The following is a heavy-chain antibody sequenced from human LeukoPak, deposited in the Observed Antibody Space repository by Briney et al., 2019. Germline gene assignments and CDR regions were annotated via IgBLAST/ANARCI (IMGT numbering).Heavy chain of an antibody. CDR2: ISYDGSNK. CDR3: AGIAKLGDNSCYYFDY. Sequence: GGSLRLSCAASGFTFSSYAMHWVRQAPGKGLEWVAVISYDGSNKYYADSVKGRFTISRDNSKNTLYLQMNSLRAEDTAVYYCAGIAKLGDNSCYYFDYWGQGTLVTVSS. CDR1: GFTFSSYA. J-gene: IGHJ4*02. D-gene: IGHD3-22*01. V-gene: IGHV3-30*04.